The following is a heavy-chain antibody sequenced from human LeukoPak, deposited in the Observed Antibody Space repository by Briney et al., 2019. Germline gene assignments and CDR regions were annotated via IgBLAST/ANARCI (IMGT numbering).Heavy chain of an antibody. J-gene: IGHJ4*02. CDR1: GDSVSSGDYH. V-gene: IGHV4-30-4*08. CDR3: ARGVGDTAMAYYFDY. Sequence: SETLSLTCSVSGDSVSSGDYHWSWIRQPPGKGLEWIGYIYYTGSTYYNPSLKSRMTISVDTSKNQFSLKLSSVTAADTAVYYCARGVGDTAMAYYFDYWGQGTLVTVSS. CDR2: IYYTGST. D-gene: IGHD5-18*01.